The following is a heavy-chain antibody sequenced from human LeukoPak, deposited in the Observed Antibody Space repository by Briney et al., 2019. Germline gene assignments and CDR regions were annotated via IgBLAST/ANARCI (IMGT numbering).Heavy chain of an antibody. CDR3: AKGVVAATNAAYYGMDV. Sequence: PGRSLRLSCAASAFTFSNYGMHWVRQAPGKGRECVAVISYDESDKYYADSVNGPFTISRDNSNNTIYLQMNSLRPEDTAVYDCAKGVVAATNAAYYGMDVWGQGTTVTVSS. CDR2: ISYDESDK. J-gene: IGHJ6*02. CDR1: AFTFSNYG. V-gene: IGHV3-30*18. D-gene: IGHD2-15*01.